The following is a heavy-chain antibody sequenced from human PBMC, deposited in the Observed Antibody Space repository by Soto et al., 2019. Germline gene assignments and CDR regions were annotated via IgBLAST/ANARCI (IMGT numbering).Heavy chain of an antibody. J-gene: IGHJ5*01. D-gene: IGHD3-16*01. CDR3: AGWPRGVNYDTAA. Sequence: GGSLRLTCAASRVTFSTFDMHWVRQAPGKGLEWVALIWSDGSRAFYADLVQDRFFISRDNSRNTLYLQMNSLRDEDTAVYYFAGWPRGVNYDTAAWGIETLSPSPQ. CDR1: RVTFSTFD. CDR2: IWSDGSRA. V-gene: IGHV3-33*01.